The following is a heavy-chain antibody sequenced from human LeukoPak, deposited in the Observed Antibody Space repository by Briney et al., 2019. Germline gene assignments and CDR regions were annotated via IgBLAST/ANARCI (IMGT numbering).Heavy chain of an antibody. V-gene: IGHV4-4*02. CDR2: IYHSGST. CDR3: ARGGYYDSSGYSDYYYYGMDV. CDR1: GGSISSSNW. Sequence: PSGTLSLTCAVSGGSISSSNWWSWVRQPPGKGLEWIGEIYHSGSTNYNPSLKSRVTISVDKSKNQFSLKLSSVTAADTAVYYCARGGYYDSSGYSDYYYYGMDVWGQGTTVTVSS. D-gene: IGHD3-22*01. J-gene: IGHJ6*02.